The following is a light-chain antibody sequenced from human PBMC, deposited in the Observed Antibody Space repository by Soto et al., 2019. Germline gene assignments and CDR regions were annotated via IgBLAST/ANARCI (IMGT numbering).Light chain of an antibody. Sequence: QSVLTQAASVSGSPGQSITISCTGTSSDVGGHDYVSWYQQHPGKAPQLMIYDVSYRPSGVSNRFSGSKSGNTASLTISGLQAEDEADYYCSSYTSSTTQVFGTGTKVTVL. CDR3: SSYTSSTTQV. J-gene: IGLJ1*01. V-gene: IGLV2-14*03. CDR1: SSDVGGHDY. CDR2: DVS.